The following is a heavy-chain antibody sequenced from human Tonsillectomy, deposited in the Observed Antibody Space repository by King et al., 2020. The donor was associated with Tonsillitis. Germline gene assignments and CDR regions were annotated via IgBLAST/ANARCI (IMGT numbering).Heavy chain of an antibody. J-gene: IGHJ4*02. D-gene: IGHD1-1*01. V-gene: IGHV4-39*01. CDR2: MYYSGTT. Sequence: QLQESGPGLVKPSETLSLTCTVSGVSVISSSHYWGWIRQPPGKGLEWIGNMYYSGTTYYNPSLKSRVTISVDTSKNQFSLKLRSVTAADTAVYYCVRQTGTTGWFDYWGQGTLVTVSS. CDR3: VRQTGTTGWFDY. CDR1: GVSVISSSHY.